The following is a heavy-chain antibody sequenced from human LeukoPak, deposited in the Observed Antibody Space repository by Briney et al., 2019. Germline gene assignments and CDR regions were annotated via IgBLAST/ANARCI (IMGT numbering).Heavy chain of an antibody. J-gene: IGHJ6*02. CDR1: GGSFSGYY. CDR2: INHSGST. V-gene: IGHV4-34*01. Sequence: SETLSLTCAVYGGSFSGYYRSWIRHPPGKGLEWIGEINHSGSTNYNPSLKSRVTISVDTSKNQFSLKLSSVTAADTAVYYCARDSVLRFLGHYYYYGMDVWGQGTTVTVSS. D-gene: IGHD3-3*01. CDR3: ARDSVLRFLGHYYYYGMDV.